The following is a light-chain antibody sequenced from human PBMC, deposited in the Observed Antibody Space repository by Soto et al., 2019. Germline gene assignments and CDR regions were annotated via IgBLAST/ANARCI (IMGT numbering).Light chain of an antibody. V-gene: IGLV2-8*01. CDR1: SSDIGTYDY. J-gene: IGLJ2*01. Sequence: QSALTQPPSASGSPGQSVTISCTGTSSDIGTYDYVSWYQQHPGQAPKLILYEVTKRPSGVPDRFSGSKSGTTASLTVSGLQAEDEADYYCCSSGGSNNFFGGGTKLTVL. CDR3: CSSGGSNNF. CDR2: EVT.